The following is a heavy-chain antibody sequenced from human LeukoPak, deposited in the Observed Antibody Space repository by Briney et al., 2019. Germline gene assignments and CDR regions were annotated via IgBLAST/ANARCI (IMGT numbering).Heavy chain of an antibody. Sequence: GASVKVSCKASGGTFSSYAISWVRQAPGQGLEWMGGIIPIFGTANYAQKFQGRVTITADKSTSTAYMELSSLRSEDTAVYYCASATQYYDFWSGHLYYYYYYYMDVWGKGTTVTVSS. V-gene: IGHV1-69*06. J-gene: IGHJ6*03. D-gene: IGHD3-3*01. CDR3: ASATQYYDFWSGHLYYYYYYYMDV. CDR1: GGTFSSYA. CDR2: IIPIFGTA.